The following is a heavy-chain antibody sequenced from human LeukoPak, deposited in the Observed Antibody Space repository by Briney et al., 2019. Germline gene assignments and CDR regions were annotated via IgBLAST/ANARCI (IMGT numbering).Heavy chain of an antibody. CDR1: GLTFSSYW. V-gene: IGHV3-74*01. D-gene: IGHD3-10*01. Sequence: PGGSLRLSCAASGLTFSSYWMHWVRQAPGKGLVWVSRINSDGSSTSYADSVKGRFTISRDNAKNTLYLQMNSLRAEDTAVYYCARDRGVRGVDYWGQGTLVTVSS. J-gene: IGHJ4*02. CDR2: INSDGSST. CDR3: ARDRGVRGVDY.